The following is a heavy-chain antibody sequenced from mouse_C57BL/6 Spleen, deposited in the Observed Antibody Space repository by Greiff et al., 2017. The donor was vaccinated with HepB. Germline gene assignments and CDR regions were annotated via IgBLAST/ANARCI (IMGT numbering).Heavy chain of an antibody. CDR3: AREGYYYGSRAFYAMDY. Sequence: VQLKESGPELVKPGASVKISCKASGYSFTDYNMNWVKQSNGKSLEWIGVINPNYGTTSYNQKFKGKATLTVDQSSSTAYMQLNSLTSEDSAVYYCAREGYYYGSRAFYAMDYWGQGTSVTVSS. CDR1: GYSFTDYN. CDR2: INPNYGTT. D-gene: IGHD1-1*01. J-gene: IGHJ4*01. V-gene: IGHV1-39*01.